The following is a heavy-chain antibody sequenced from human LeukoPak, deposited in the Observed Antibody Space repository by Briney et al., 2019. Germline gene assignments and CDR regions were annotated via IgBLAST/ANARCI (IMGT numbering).Heavy chain of an antibody. Sequence: PSETLSLTCTVSGVSISSSSYYWGWIRQPPGTGLEWIGRIYTSGSTNYNPSLKSRVTISVDTSKNQFSLKLSSVTAADTAVYYCARGITTVTTNTIANWFDPWGQGTLVTVSS. CDR1: GVSISSSSYY. D-gene: IGHD4-17*01. J-gene: IGHJ5*02. CDR2: IYTSGST. CDR3: ARGITTVTTNTIANWFDP. V-gene: IGHV4-39*07.